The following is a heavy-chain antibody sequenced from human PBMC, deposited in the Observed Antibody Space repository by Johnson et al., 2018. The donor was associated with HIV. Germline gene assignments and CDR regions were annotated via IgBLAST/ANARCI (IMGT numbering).Heavy chain of an antibody. V-gene: IGHV3-15*05. CDR1: GFTFSSYA. J-gene: IGHJ3*02. D-gene: IGHD3-3*01. CDR2: IKSNADGGTT. Sequence: VQLVESGGGVVQPGRSLRLSCAASGFTFSSYAMSWVRQAPGKGLEWVGRIKSNADGGTTDYAAPVKGRFTISGDDSKNTLYLQMNSLRAEDTAVYYCAKDRRVYDIWSGSSYDAFDIWGQGTMVTVSS. CDR3: AKDRRVYDIWSGSSYDAFDI.